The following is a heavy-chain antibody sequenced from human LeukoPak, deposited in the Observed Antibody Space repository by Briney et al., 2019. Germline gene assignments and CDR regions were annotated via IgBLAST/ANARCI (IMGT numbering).Heavy chain of an antibody. CDR1: GGTFSSYA. CDR3: ARARAAPPSYYGMDV. Sequence: ASVKVSCKASGGTFSSYAISCVRQAPGQGLEWMGRIIPIFGIANYAQKFQGRVTITADKSTSTAYMDLSSLRSEDTAVYYCARARAAPPSYYGMDVWGQGTTVTVSS. J-gene: IGHJ6*02. D-gene: IGHD6-25*01. V-gene: IGHV1-69*04. CDR2: IIPIFGIA.